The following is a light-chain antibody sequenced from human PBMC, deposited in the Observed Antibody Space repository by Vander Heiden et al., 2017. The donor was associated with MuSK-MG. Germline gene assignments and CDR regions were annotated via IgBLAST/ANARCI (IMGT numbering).Light chain of an antibody. J-gene: IGLJ2*01. Sequence: QSALTQPASVSGSPGQSITISCTGTSSDVGSYNLVSWYQQHPGKAPKLMIYEVSKRPSGVSNRFSGSKSENTAFLTISGLQAEDEADYYCCSSASSRTGVFGGGTKLTVL. CDR1: SSDVGSYNL. CDR3: CSSASSRTGV. CDR2: EVS. V-gene: IGLV2-23*02.